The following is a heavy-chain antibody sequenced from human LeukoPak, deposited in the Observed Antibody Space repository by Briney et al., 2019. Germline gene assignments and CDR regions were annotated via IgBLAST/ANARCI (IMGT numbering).Heavy chain of an antibody. CDR3: ARGRTTYDSTGYYI. CDR2: IYSSGTT. D-gene: IGHD3-22*01. CDR1: GGSMSSYY. Sequence: SETLSLTCAVSGGSMSSYYWTWIRQPPGKGLELIGHIYSSGTTNYNPSLKSRVTISIDTSKNQFSLKLSSVTAADTAVYYCARGRTTYDSTGYYIWGQGTLVTVSS. V-gene: IGHV4-59*01. J-gene: IGHJ4*02.